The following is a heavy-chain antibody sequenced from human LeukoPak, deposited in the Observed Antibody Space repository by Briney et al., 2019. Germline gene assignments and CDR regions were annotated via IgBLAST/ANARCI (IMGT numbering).Heavy chain of an antibody. Sequence: GGSLRLSCAASGFTFSSYAMHWGRQAPGKGLEYVSAISSNGGSTYYANSVKGRFTISRDNSKNTLYLQMGSLRAEDMAVYYCARASDFWSGYFFDYWGQGTLVTVSS. J-gene: IGHJ4*02. V-gene: IGHV3-64*01. CDR1: GFTFSSYA. CDR3: ARASDFWSGYFFDY. D-gene: IGHD3-3*01. CDR2: ISSNGGST.